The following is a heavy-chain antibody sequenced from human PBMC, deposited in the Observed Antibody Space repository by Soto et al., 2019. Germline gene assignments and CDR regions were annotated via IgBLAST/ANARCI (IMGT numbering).Heavy chain of an antibody. V-gene: IGHV4-34*01. J-gene: IGHJ2*01. CDR1: GGSFSAYY. CDR2: INHSGGT. Sequence: SETLSLTCAVYGGSFSAYYWSWIRQPPGKGLEWIGEINHSGGTSYNPSLKSRVTISVDTSKSQFSLKLTSVTAADTALYYCARSAIATHWFFDLWGRGTLVTVSS. D-gene: IGHD5-18*01. CDR3: ARSAIATHWFFDL.